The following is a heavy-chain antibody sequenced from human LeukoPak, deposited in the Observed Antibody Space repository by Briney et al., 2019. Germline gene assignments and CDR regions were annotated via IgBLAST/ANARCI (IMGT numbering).Heavy chain of an antibody. V-gene: IGHV1-2*02. CDR1: GYTFTGYY. CDR2: INPNSGGT. D-gene: IGHD6-13*01. J-gene: IGHJ4*02. Sequence: GASVKVSCKASGYTFTGYYMHWVRQAPGQGLEWMGWINPNSGGTNYAQKFQGRVTMTRDTSISTAYMELSRLRSDDTAVYYCARDSGAAAGNPFDYWGQGTLVTVSS. CDR3: ARDSGAAAGNPFDY.